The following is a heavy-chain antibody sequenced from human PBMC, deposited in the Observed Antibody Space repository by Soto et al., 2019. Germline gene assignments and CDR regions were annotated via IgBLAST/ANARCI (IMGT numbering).Heavy chain of an antibody. CDR2: ISSSGDAI. Sequence: EVQLVESGGDLVQPGGSLRLSCAASGFIFSDYTMTWVRQALGRGLEFVSHISSSGDAIFYAESVKGRFTVSRDNAKNSLYLQMNSLRDDDTAVYFCARDHGGSTWFVGVYYFFGMDVWGQGTAVTVSS. D-gene: IGHD6-13*01. CDR1: GFIFSDYT. J-gene: IGHJ6*02. CDR3: ARDHGGSTWFVGVYYFFGMDV. V-gene: IGHV3-48*02.